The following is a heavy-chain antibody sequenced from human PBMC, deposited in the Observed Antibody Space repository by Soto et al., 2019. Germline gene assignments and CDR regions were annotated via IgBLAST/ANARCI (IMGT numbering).Heavy chain of an antibody. CDR3: ARSLSPYFYYSMDV. V-gene: IGHV4-38-2*01. CDR1: GYSISSGYH. CDR2: IHQSGST. Sequence: SETLSLTCGVSGYSISSGYHWGWIRQPPGKGLEWIGSIHQSGSTYYNPSLKSRVTISVDTSKNQFSLKLTSVTAADTAVYYCARSLSPYFYYSMDVWGQGTTVTVSS. D-gene: IGHD3-16*01. J-gene: IGHJ6*02.